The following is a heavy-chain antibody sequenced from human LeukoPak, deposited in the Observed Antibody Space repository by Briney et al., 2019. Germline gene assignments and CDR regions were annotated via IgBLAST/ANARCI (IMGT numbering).Heavy chain of an antibody. D-gene: IGHD2-2*01. Sequence: SETLSLTCTVSGGSISSSSYYWGWIRQPPGKGLEWIGYIYYSGSTNYNPPLKSRVTISVDASKNQFSLKLRSVTAADTAVYYCANGGYCSSTSCYPKWFDPWGQGTLVTVSS. CDR2: IYYSGST. J-gene: IGHJ5*02. CDR3: ANGGYCSSTSCYPKWFDP. CDR1: GGSISSSSYY. V-gene: IGHV4-61*05.